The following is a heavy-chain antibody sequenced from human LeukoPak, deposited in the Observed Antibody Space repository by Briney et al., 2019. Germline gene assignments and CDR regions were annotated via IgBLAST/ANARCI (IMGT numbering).Heavy chain of an antibody. D-gene: IGHD3-9*01. V-gene: IGHV3-23*01. CDR3: AVGGWDILTGVKKAGEACDI. CDR1: GFTFITTA. J-gene: IGHJ3*02. CDR2: ISGSGGTT. Sequence: GGSLRLSCAASGFTFITTAMSWVRHAPGKGLEWVSAISGSGGTTSYPATVKARFTISRDNSKNTLYLQMNSLSAEDTDVHDCAVGGWDILTGVKKAGEACDIWGQGTMVTVSS.